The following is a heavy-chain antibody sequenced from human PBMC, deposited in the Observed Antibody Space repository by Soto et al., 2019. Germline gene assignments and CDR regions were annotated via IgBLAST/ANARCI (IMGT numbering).Heavy chain of an antibody. CDR3: DRVPDY. CDR2: IYHSVST. J-gene: IGHJ4*02. Sequence: PSETLSLTCAVSGGSISSGGYSWSWIRQPPGKGLEWIGYIYHSVSTYYNPSLKSRVTISVDRSKNQFSLKLSSVTAADTAVYYCDRVPDYWGKGTLVTVS. V-gene: IGHV4-30-2*01. CDR1: GGSISSGGYS.